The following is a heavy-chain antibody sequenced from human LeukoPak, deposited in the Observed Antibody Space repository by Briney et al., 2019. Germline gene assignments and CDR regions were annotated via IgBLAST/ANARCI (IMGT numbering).Heavy chain of an antibody. CDR1: GGTFSSYA. CDR2: IIPIFGTA. V-gene: IGHV1-69*13. J-gene: IGHJ4*02. D-gene: IGHD2-2*01. CDR3: ARDQVVPAAGD. Sequence: GASVKVSCKASGGTFSSYAISWVRQAPGQGLEWMGGIIPIFGTANYAQKFQGRVTITADESTSTAYMELSSLRSGDTAVYYCARDQVVPAAGDWGQGTLVTVSS.